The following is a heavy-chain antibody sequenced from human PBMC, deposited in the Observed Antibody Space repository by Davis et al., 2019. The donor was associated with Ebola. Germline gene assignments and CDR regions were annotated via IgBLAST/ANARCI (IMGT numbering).Heavy chain of an antibody. CDR1: GFRFSNTW. CDR3: SAIGSYGDFVY. J-gene: IGHJ4*02. Sequence: PGGSLRLSCAASGFRFSNTWMSWVRQAPGKGLEWVGRIKRIIDGGTTDFAAPVNGRYFISRDDSKNTLYLQMNSLKTEDTAIYYCSAIGSYGDFVYWAQGTLVTVSS. V-gene: IGHV3-15*01. D-gene: IGHD4-17*01. CDR2: IKRIIDGGTT.